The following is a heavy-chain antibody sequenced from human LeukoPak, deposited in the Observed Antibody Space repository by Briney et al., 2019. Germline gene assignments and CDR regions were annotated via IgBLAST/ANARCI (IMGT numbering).Heavy chain of an antibody. CDR2: ISSSGSTI. J-gene: IGHJ4*02. CDR1: GFTFCSYE. V-gene: IGHV3-48*03. CDR3: ARADSITIFGVVTSNFDY. D-gene: IGHD3-3*01. Sequence: GGSLRLSCAASGFTFCSYEMNWVRQAPGKGLEWVSYISSSGSTIYYADSVKGRFTISRDNAKNSLYLQMNSLRAEDAAVYYCARADSITIFGVVTSNFDYWGQGTLVTVSS.